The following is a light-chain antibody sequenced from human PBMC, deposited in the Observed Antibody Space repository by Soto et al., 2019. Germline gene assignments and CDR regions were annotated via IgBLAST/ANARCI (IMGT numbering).Light chain of an antibody. CDR1: NSDVGAYNY. J-gene: IGLJ2*01. CDR3: CSFAGGSTHVL. Sequence: QSVLTQPRSGSGSPGQSVTISCAGTNSDVGAYNYVSWYQQHPGKAPKVMIYDVGKRPSGVPDRFSGSKSGNTASLTISGLQAEDEAEYYCCSFAGGSTHVLFGGGTK. CDR2: DVG. V-gene: IGLV2-11*01.